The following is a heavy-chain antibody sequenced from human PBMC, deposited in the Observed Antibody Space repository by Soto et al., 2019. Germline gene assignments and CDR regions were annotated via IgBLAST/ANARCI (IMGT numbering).Heavy chain of an antibody. CDR2: INHSGST. CDR3: ARGALVRDRSSSQNNWFDP. CDR1: GGSFSGYY. V-gene: IGHV4-34*01. Sequence: SETLSLTCAVYGGSFSGYYWSWIRQPPGKGLEWIGEINHSGSTNYNPSLKSRVTISVDTSKNQFSLKLSSVTAADTAVYYCARGALVRDRSSSQNNWFDPWGQGNLVTVSS. D-gene: IGHD6-6*01. J-gene: IGHJ5*02.